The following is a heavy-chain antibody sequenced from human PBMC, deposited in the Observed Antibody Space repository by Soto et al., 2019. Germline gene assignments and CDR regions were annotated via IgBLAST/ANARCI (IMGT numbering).Heavy chain of an antibody. CDR2: MNPNSGNT. D-gene: IGHD5-18*01. Sequence: ASVKVSCKASGYTFTSYDINWVRQATGQGLEWMGWMNPNSGNTGYAQKFQGRVTMTRNTSISTAYMELSSLRSEDTAVYYCARQGGYSYGNRRDGYNGYYYFDYWGQGTLVTVSS. V-gene: IGHV1-8*01. CDR3: ARQGGYSYGNRRDGYNGYYYFDY. CDR1: GYTFTSYD. J-gene: IGHJ4*02.